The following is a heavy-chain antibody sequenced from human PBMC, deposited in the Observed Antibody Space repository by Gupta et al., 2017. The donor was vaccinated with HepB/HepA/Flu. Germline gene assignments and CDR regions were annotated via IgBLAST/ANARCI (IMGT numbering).Heavy chain of an antibody. V-gene: IGHV3-30-3*01. CDR2: FSSDGNTK. CDR1: GLIFSAYP. J-gene: IGHJ4*02. Sequence: QVHLAVSGGGVVQPGRSLRLSCSAPGLIFSAYPMHWVRQAPGKGLEWVAVFSSDGNTKKYADSVKGRFTILRDNSKNTLSLLMNSLTTDDTAVYYCTRDEDGSWTYDYWGQGTLVTVSS. D-gene: IGHD3-10*01. CDR3: TRDEDGSWTYDY.